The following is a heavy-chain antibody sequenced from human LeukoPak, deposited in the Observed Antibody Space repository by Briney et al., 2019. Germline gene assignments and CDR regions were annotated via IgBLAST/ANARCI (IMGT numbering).Heavy chain of an antibody. J-gene: IGHJ3*02. Sequence: ASVKVSCKASGYPFSNFGISWGRQAPGQGLMWMGWISGYHGKTNYAQKLQGRVTMTTDTSTSTAYMELRSLRSDDTALYFCARDSPFLVPGTGDAFDIWGQGTMVTVSS. V-gene: IGHV1-18*01. CDR2: ISGYHGKT. CDR1: GYPFSNFG. CDR3: ARDSPFLVPGTGDAFDI. D-gene: IGHD6-19*01.